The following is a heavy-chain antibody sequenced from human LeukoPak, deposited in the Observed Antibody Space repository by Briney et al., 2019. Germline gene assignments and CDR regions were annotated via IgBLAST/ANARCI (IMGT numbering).Heavy chain of an antibody. D-gene: IGHD5-18*01. CDR3: AKLLTGGYSYGQNDC. J-gene: IGHJ4*02. CDR2: IRYDGSNE. Sequence: QPGGSLRLSCAASGFSFSSYGMHWVRQAPGKGLEWVAFIRYDGSNEYYADSVKGRFTISRDNSKNTLYLQMNSLRAEDTAVYYCAKLLTGGYSYGQNDCWGQGTLVTVSS. CDR1: GFSFSSYG. V-gene: IGHV3-30*02.